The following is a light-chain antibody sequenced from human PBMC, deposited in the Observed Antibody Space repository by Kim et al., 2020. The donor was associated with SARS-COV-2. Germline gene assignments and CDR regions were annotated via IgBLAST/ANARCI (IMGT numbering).Light chain of an antibody. V-gene: IGKV1-12*01. CDR3: QELNTFPLT. Sequence: ASVGDRVTITCRASEYIYTWLAWYQQQPGKAPKLLISGASNLQPGVPPRFSASGSGTDFTLTINRLQPEDFATYFCQELNTFPLTFGGGTKVDIK. CDR1: EYIYTW. J-gene: IGKJ4*01. CDR2: GAS.